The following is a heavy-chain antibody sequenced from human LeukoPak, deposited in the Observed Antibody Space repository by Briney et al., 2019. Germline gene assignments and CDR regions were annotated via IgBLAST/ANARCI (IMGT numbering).Heavy chain of an antibody. Sequence: ASVKVSCEASGYTFTNFGITWVRQAPGQGLEWMGWISPYNGDTKYAQNFQGRVSMTTDTSTSTAYMELRSLRSDDTAVYYCARGGGTVAGTWFDPWGQGTLVTVSS. CDR1: GYTFTNFG. CDR2: ISPYNGDT. V-gene: IGHV1-18*01. D-gene: IGHD6-19*01. J-gene: IGHJ5*02. CDR3: ARGGGTVAGTWFDP.